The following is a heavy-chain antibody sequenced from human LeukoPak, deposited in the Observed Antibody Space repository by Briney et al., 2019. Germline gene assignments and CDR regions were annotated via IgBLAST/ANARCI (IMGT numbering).Heavy chain of an antibody. V-gene: IGHV1-8*01. J-gene: IGHJ6*03. CDR1: GYTFTSYD. CDR3: VRRVVTSYYYYYYYMDV. D-gene: IGHD3-22*01. Sequence: ASVKVSCKASGYTFTSYDINWVRQATGQGLEWMGWMNPNSGNTSYAQKFQGRVTMTRNTSISTAYMELSSLRSEDTAVYYCVRRVVTSYYYYYYYMDVWGKGTTVTVSS. CDR2: MNPNSGNT.